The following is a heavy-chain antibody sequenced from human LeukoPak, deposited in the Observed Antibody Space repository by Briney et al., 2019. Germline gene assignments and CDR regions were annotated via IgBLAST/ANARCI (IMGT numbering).Heavy chain of an antibody. J-gene: IGHJ5*02. V-gene: IGHV4-59*08. Sequence: PSETLSLTCTVSGGSISSYYWSWIRQPPGKGLEWIGYIYYSGSTNYNPSLKSRVTISVDTSKNQFSLKLSSVTAADTAVYYCARSYGSGKKRNWFDPWGQGTLVTVSS. D-gene: IGHD3-10*01. CDR3: ARSYGSGKKRNWFDP. CDR2: IYYSGST. CDR1: GGSISSYY.